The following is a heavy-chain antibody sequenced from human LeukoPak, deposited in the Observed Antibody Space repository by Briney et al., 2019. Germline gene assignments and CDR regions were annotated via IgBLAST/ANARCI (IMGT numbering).Heavy chain of an antibody. CDR3: AKNMVASRGYAFDI. J-gene: IGHJ3*02. CDR1: GFTFSTYA. Sequence: GGSLRLSCAASGFTFSTYAMRWVRQAPGKGLEWVSSISGSDGSTYYADSVKGRFTISRDNSKNTLYLQMNSLRAEDTAVYYCAKNMVASRGYAFDIWGQGTMVTVSS. V-gene: IGHV3-23*01. D-gene: IGHD5-12*01. CDR2: ISGSDGST.